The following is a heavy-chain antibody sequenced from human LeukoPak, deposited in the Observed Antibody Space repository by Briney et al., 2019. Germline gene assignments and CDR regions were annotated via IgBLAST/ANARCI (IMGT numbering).Heavy chain of an antibody. D-gene: IGHD1-7*01. CDR3: ARDSGITGTTSSLDY. V-gene: IGHV1-18*01. Sequence: ASVKVSCKASGYTFTNYGISWVRQAHGQGLEWMGWISAYHGGTNYAQKLQGRVTMTTDTSTSTAYMELRSLRSDDTAVYFCARDSGITGTTSSLDYWGQGTLVTVSS. J-gene: IGHJ4*02. CDR2: ISAYHGGT. CDR1: GYTFTNYG.